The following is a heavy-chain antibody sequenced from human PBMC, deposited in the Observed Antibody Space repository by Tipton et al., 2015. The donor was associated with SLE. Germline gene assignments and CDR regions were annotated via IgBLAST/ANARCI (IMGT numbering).Heavy chain of an antibody. CDR1: GGSISSNNW. V-gene: IGHV4-4*02. CDR2: AHHSGGT. J-gene: IGHJ5*02. CDR3: ARGRVPNT. Sequence: TLSLTCVVFGGSISSNNWWSWVRQPPGKGLEWIGEAHHSGGTNYNPSLESRVTISVDHSKNQFSLKVSSVTAADTAVYYCARGRVPNTWGQGTLVTVST.